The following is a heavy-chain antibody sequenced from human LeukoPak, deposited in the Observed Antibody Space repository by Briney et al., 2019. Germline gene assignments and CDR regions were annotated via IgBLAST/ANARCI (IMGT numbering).Heavy chain of an antibody. J-gene: IGHJ3*02. CDR3: ARLRAYCGGDCSPQAFDI. D-gene: IGHD2-21*02. Sequence: GESLRISCKGSGYSFTSYWISWVRQMPGKGLEWMGRIDPSDSYTNYSPSFQGHVTISADKSISTAYLQWSSLKASDTAMYYCARLRAYCGGDCSPQAFDIWGQGTMVTVSS. CDR1: GYSFTSYW. V-gene: IGHV5-10-1*01. CDR2: IDPSDSYT.